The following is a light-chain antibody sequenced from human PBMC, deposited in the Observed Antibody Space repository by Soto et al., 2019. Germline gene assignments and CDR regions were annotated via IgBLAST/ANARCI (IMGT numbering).Light chain of an antibody. Sequence: SSELTQPPSVSVSPGQTASITCSGDKLGDKYACWYQQKAGQSPVLVIYQDDKRPSGIPERFSGYNSGNTATLTISGTQAMDEADYYCQAWDSSTVVFGGGTKLTVL. CDR3: QAWDSSTVV. J-gene: IGLJ2*01. V-gene: IGLV3-1*01. CDR2: QDD. CDR1: KLGDKY.